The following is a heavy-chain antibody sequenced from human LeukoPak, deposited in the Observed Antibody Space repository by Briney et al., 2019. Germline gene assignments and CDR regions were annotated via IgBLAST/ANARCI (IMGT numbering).Heavy chain of an antibody. CDR3: AKHHCSSTSCYRVFDF. CDR1: GFTFRSDD. V-gene: IGHV3-23*01. Sequence: GGSLRLSCAASGFTFRSDDMSWVRQAPGKGLEWVSGISGSGGTTYYADSVKGRFTISRDNSKNTLYLQMNSLRAEDTAVYYCAKHHCSSTSCYRVFDFWGQGTLVTVSS. CDR2: ISGSGGTT. D-gene: IGHD2-2*02. J-gene: IGHJ4*02.